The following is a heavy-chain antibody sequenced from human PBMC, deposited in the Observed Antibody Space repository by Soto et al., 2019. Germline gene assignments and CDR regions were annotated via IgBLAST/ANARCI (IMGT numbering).Heavy chain of an antibody. J-gene: IGHJ5*02. V-gene: IGHV4-59*01. D-gene: IGHD6-6*01. CDR1: GGSISSYY. CDR2: IYYSGST. CDR3: ARRPSRTIGFDP. Sequence: QVQLQESGPGLVKPSETLSLTCTVSGGSISSYYWSWIRQPPGKGLEWIGYIYYSGSTNYNPSLKSRVTISVDTSKNQFSLKLSSVTAADTAVYYCARRPSRTIGFDPWGQGTLVTVSS.